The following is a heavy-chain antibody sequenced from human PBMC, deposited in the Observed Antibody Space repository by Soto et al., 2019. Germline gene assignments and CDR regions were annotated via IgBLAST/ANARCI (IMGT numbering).Heavy chain of an antibody. D-gene: IGHD2-15*01. V-gene: IGHV3-30*18. J-gene: IGHJ1*01. CDR1: GFTFSSYG. Sequence: QVQLVESGGGVVQPGRSLRLSCAASGFTFSSYGMHWVRQAPGKGLEWVAVISYDGSDKYYADSVKGRFTISRDNSNNTLYLQMDSLRAEDTAVYDWAKGVVVATTSFQHWGQGTLVTVSS. CDR3: AKGVVVATTSFQH. CDR2: ISYDGSDK.